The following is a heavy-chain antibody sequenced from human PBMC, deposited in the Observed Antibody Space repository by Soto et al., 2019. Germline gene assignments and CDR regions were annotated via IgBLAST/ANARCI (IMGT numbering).Heavy chain of an antibody. J-gene: IGHJ6*02. CDR2: TSYDGSKK. D-gene: IGHD7-27*01. V-gene: IGHV3-30*18. CDR1: GYIFSNYG. CDR3: AKWGLSGHGMDV. Sequence: QVQLVESGGGVVQPGRSLRLSCAASGYIFSNYGMHWVRQAPGKGLEGVEVTSYDGSKKYYADSVKGRFTISKDNSKNTVYLQMNSLRIEDTAVYYCAKWGLSGHGMDVWGQGTTVTVSS.